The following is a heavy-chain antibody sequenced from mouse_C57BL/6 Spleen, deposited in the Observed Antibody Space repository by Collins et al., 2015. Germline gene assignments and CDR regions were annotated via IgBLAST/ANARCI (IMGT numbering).Heavy chain of an antibody. J-gene: IGHJ4*01. Sequence: EVQLQQSGPELVKPGASVKISCKASGYSFTGYYMHWVKQSHVKSLEWIGRINPYNGATSYNQNFKDKASLTVDKSSSTAYMELHSLTSEDSAVYYCARGNDYAMDYWGQGTSVTVSS. CDR1: GYSFTGYY. CDR3: ARGNDYAMDY. CDR2: INPYNGAT. V-gene: IGHV1-26*01. D-gene: IGHD2-1*01.